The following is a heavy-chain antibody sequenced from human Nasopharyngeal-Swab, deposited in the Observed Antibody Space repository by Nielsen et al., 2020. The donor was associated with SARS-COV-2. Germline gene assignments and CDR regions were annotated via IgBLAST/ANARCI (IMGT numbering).Heavy chain of an antibody. CDR2: ISRSGRT. CDR3: ARQGVPIRGWFKDYDRTAYEY. CDR1: GGSFSGYY. D-gene: IGHD3-22*01. Sequence: SETLTLTCAVYGGSFSGYYCSWIRQSPGQGLEWIGEISRSGRTNYNPPLNSRVTISLDTSKNQFSLKVTSVTAADTAVYYCARQGVPIRGWFKDYDRTAYEYWGQGTLVTVSS. J-gene: IGHJ4*02. V-gene: IGHV4-34*01.